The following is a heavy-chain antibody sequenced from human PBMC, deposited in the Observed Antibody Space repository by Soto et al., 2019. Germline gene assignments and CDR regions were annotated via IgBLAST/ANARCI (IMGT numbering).Heavy chain of an antibody. CDR1: GFTFSSYE. CDR3: AREERIPPFDI. J-gene: IGHJ3*02. Sequence: VGSLRLSCAASGFTFSSYEMDWVRQAPGKGLEWVSYISSSGSTIYYADSVKGRFTISRDNAKNSLYLQMNSLRAEDTAVYYCAREERIPPFDIWGQGTMVTVSS. CDR2: ISSSGSTI. V-gene: IGHV3-48*03. D-gene: IGHD1-1*01.